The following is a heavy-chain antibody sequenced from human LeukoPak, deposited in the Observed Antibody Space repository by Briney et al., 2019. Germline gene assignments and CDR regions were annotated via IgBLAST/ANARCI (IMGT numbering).Heavy chain of an antibody. CDR1: GFSISSSSYS. J-gene: IGHJ6*02. Sequence: PSETLSLTCTVSGFSISSSSYSWGGIRQPPGKGREWIGSIYYSGSTYYNPSLKSRITISVDSTKNQFSRQLSSVTAAATAVYYCARLPLPTNVVAATTYYYGMDVWGQGTTVTVSS. V-gene: IGHV4-39*01. CDR2: IYYSGST. CDR3: ARLPLPTNVVAATTYYYGMDV. D-gene: IGHD2-15*01.